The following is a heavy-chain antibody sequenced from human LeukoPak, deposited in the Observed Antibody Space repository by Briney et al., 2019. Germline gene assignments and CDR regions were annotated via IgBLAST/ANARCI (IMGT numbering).Heavy chain of an antibody. CDR1: GFTLSSYW. J-gene: IGHJ6*02. CDR3: ARDTGIRGMDV. V-gene: IGHV3-64*02. D-gene: IGHD5-18*01. CDR2: ISGDGGST. Sequence: PGDSLRPSCAASGFTLSSYWMHWVRQAPGKGLEYVSAISGDGGSTDYADSVKGRFTISGDNSKNTLYLQMGSLRAEDMAVYYCARDTGIRGMDVWGQGTTVTVSS.